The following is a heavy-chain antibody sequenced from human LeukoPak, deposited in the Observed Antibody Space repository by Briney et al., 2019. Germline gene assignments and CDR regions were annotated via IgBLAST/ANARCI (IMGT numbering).Heavy chain of an antibody. V-gene: IGHV4-39*01. CDR3: ARLYCSSISCPPVDF. Sequence: PSETLSLTCTVSGGSISTSSYYWGWIRQPPGKGLEWIGSIYYSGSTYSDPSLKSRVTISVDTSKNQLSLKLTSVTAADTAVYYCARLYCSSISCPPVDFWGQGTLVTVSS. J-gene: IGHJ4*02. D-gene: IGHD2-2*01. CDR1: GGSISTSSYY. CDR2: IYYSGST.